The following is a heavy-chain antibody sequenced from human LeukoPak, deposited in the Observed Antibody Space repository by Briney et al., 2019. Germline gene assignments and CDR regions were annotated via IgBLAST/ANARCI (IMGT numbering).Heavy chain of an antibody. CDR2: IYYSGST. J-gene: IGHJ4*02. CDR1: GGSISSHY. D-gene: IGHD3-10*01. CDR3: ARVANYGSHHFDY. V-gene: IGHV4-59*11. Sequence: PSETLSLTCTVSGGSISSHYWSWIRQPPGKGLEWIGYIYYSGSTDYNPSLKSRVTISVDTSKNQFSLKLSSVTAADTAVYYCARVANYGSHHFDYWGLGTLVTVSS.